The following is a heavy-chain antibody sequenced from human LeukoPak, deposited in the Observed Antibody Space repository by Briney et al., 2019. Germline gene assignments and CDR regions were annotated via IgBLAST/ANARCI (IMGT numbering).Heavy chain of an antibody. CDR2: IYYDGRP. CDR3: ARYYCPNGICYHFDY. D-gene: IGHD2-8*01. J-gene: IGHJ4*02. V-gene: IGHV4-59*11. Sequence: SETLSLTCTVSGGSISGHYWSWIRQPPGKGLEWIGYIYYDGRPNYNPSLKSRVTISLDTSKSQFSLNLYSVDAADTAVHYCARYYCPNGICYHFDYWGQGTLVTVSS. CDR1: GGSISGHY.